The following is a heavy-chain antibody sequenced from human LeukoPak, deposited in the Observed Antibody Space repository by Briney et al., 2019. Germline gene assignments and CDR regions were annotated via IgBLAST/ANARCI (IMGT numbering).Heavy chain of an antibody. CDR3: ARLTTAAKQNYGMDV. V-gene: IGHV4-59*11. Sequence: SETLSLTCTVSGGSISSHYWSWIRQPPGKGLEWIGYIYHSGSTYYNPSLKSRVTISVDRSKNQFSLKLSSVTAADTAVYYCARLTTAAKQNYGMDVWGQGTTVTVSS. CDR2: IYHSGST. D-gene: IGHD4-11*01. J-gene: IGHJ6*02. CDR1: GGSISSHY.